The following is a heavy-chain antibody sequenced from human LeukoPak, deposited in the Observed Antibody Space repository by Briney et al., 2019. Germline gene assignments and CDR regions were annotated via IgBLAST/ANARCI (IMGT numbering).Heavy chain of an antibody. Sequence: SVKVSCTASGGTFSSYAISWVRQAPGQGLEWMGGIIPIFGTANYAQKFQGRVTITADESTSTAYMELSSLRSEDTAVYYCARGRTVGNFDAFDIWGQGTMVTVSS. CDR1: GGTFSSYA. CDR2: IIPIFGTA. D-gene: IGHD4-23*01. CDR3: ARGRTVGNFDAFDI. J-gene: IGHJ3*02. V-gene: IGHV1-69*13.